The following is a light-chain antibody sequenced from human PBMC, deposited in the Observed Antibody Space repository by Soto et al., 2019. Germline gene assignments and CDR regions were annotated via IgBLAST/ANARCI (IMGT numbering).Light chain of an antibody. CDR2: GAS. J-gene: IGKJ4*01. CDR3: QQYGRSPLT. Sequence: EIVLTQSPGTLSLSPGERATLSCRASQSVSSSYLAWYQQKPGQAPRRLIYGASSRATGIPDRFSGSGSGTDFNLTISRLEPEDFAVYYCQQYGRSPLTFGGGTKREIK. V-gene: IGKV3-20*01. CDR1: QSVSSSY.